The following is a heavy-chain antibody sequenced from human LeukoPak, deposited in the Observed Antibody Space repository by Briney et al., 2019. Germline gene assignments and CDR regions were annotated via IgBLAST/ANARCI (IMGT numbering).Heavy chain of an antibody. Sequence: SETLSLTCTVSGGSISSGTDYWRWIRQPAGKGLEWIGRIDTSGGTKYNPSLESRVTMTVDTSKNQFSLRLSSVTAADTAVYYCARILAASDTGAYHWFDPWGQGTLVTVSS. V-gene: IGHV4-61*02. CDR3: ARILAASDTGAYHWFDP. D-gene: IGHD6-25*01. CDR2: IDTSGGT. J-gene: IGHJ5*02. CDR1: GGSISSGTDY.